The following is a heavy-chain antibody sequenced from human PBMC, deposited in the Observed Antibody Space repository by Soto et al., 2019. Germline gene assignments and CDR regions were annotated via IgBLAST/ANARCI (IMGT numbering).Heavy chain of an antibody. CDR3: ARALKLTYYYGSGSAYNWFDP. Sequence: SETLSLTCAVYGGSFSGYYWSWIRQPPGKGLEWIGEINHSGSTNYNPPLKSRVTISVDTSKNQFSLKLSSVTAADTAVYYCARALKLTYYYGSGSAYNWFDPWGQGTLVTVSS. CDR2: INHSGST. J-gene: IGHJ5*02. D-gene: IGHD3-10*01. CDR1: GGSFSGYY. V-gene: IGHV4-34*01.